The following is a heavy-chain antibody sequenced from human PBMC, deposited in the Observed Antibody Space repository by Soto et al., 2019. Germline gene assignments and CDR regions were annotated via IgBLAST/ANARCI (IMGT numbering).Heavy chain of an antibody. CDR3: ARPQSNRYYFDY. CDR1: GFTFSSYW. V-gene: IGHV3-74*01. CDR2: INSDGSST. J-gene: IGHJ4*02. Sequence: GGSLRLSCAASGFTFSSYWMHWVRQAPGKGLVWVSRINSDGSSTSYADSVKGRFTISRDNAKNTLYLQMNSLRAEDTAVYYCARPQSNRYYFDYWGQGTLVTVSS.